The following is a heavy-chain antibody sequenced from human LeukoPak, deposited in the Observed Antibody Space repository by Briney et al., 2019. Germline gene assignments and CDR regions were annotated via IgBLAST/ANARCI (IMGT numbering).Heavy chain of an antibody. CDR1: GFTFSNYA. CDR2: ISSNGGST. Sequence: GGSLRLSCAASGFTFSNYAMHWVRQAPGKGLEYVSAISSNGGSTYYADSVKGRFTISRDNSKNTLYLQMSSLRAEDTAVYYCVKARDSLGYGDYGFDYWGQGTLVTVSS. CDR3: VKARDSLGYGDYGFDY. D-gene: IGHD4-17*01. J-gene: IGHJ4*02. V-gene: IGHV3-64D*06.